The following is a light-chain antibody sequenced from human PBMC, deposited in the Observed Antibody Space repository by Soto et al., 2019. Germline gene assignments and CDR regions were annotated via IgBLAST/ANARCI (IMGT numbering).Light chain of an antibody. CDR2: DAS. CDR1: QDIAKS. V-gene: IGKV1-33*01. CDR3: QQYDNLPLT. Sequence: DVHMTQSPSSLSASVGDRITITCQANQDIAKSLNWFQQKPGEAPKILIYDASNLQTGVPSRFSGSGSGTDFVFTISSLQAEDTATYYCQQYDNLPLTFGGGTKVDIK. J-gene: IGKJ4*01.